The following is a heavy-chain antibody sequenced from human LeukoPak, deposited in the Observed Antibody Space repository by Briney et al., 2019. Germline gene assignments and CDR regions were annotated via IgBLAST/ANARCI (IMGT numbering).Heavy chain of an antibody. CDR1: GFTFSSYE. J-gene: IGHJ1*01. V-gene: IGHV3-48*03. CDR2: ISSSGSTI. D-gene: IGHD3-9*01. CDR3: ARSGDDILTGYYFAEYFQH. Sequence: GGSLRLSCAASGFTFSSYEMNWVRQAPGKGLEWVSYISSSGSTIYYADSVMGRFTISRDNAKNSLYLQMNSLRAEDTAVYYCARSGDDILTGYYFAEYFQHWGQGTLVTVSS.